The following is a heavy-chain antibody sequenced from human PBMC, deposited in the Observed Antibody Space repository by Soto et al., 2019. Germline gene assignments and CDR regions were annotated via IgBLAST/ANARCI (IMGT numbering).Heavy chain of an antibody. J-gene: IGHJ6*03. CDR2: VSAYNGNT. V-gene: IGHV1-18*01. CDR1: GYTFINYG. D-gene: IGHD3-10*01. Sequence: QIQLVQSGAEVKKPGASVKVCCKASGYTFINYGISWVRQAPGQGLEWVGWVSAYNGNTNYAQSLQGRVTLTTETSTSTADMELRSLTSDETAVYFCARGDYYGSGTLLNTDNFYMDVWGKGTTVIVSS. CDR3: ARGDYYGSGTLLNTDNFYMDV.